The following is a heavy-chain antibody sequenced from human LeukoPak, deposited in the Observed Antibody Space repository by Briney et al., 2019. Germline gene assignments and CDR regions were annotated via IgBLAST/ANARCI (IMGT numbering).Heavy chain of an antibody. CDR2: IYYSGST. J-gene: IGHJ4*02. CDR3: ARHGPSRIMATISFIDY. CDR1: GGSISSYY. Sequence: SETLSLTCTVSGGSISSYYCSWIRQPPGEGLEWIGYIYYSGSTNYNPSLKSRVTISVDTSKNQFSLKLSSVTAADTAVYYCARHGPSRIMATISFIDYWGQGTLVTVSS. D-gene: IGHD5-12*01. V-gene: IGHV4-59*08.